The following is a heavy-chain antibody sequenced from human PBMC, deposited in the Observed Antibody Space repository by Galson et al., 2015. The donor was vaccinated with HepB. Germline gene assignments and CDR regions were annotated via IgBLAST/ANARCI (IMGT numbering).Heavy chain of an antibody. V-gene: IGHV3-48*02. Sequence: SLRLSCAASGFTFSSYGMNWVRQAPGKGLEWVSYITGSSDTIYYADSVKGRFTISRDNAKNSLYLQMNSLRDEDTAVYYCARDPFGHSGSSVGYWGQGTLVTVSS. J-gene: IGHJ4*02. D-gene: IGHD1-26*01. CDR1: GFTFSSYG. CDR3: ARDPFGHSGSSVGY. CDR2: ITGSSDTI.